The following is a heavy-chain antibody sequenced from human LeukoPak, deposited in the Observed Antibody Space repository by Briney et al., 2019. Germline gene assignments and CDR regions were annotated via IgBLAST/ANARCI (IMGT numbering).Heavy chain of an antibody. CDR3: ARAVNYYDSSGYQY. CDR2: ISSSSSYI. CDR1: GFTFSSYS. V-gene: IGHV3-21*01. D-gene: IGHD3-22*01. J-gene: IGHJ4*02. Sequence: TPGGSLRLSCAASGFTFSSYSMNWVRQAPGKGLEWVSSISSSSSYIYYADSVKGRFTISRDNAKNSLYLQMNSLRAEDTAVYYCARAVNYYDSSGYQYWGQGTLVTVSS.